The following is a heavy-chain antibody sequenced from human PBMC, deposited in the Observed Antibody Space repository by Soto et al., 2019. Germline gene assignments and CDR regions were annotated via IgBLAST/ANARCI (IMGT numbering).Heavy chain of an antibody. CDR1: GGSISSYY. V-gene: IGHV4-39*01. Sequence: SETMSLTCTVSGGSISSYYWSWIRQPPGKGLEWIGSIYYSGSTYYNPSLKSRVTISVDTSKNQFSLKLSSVTAADTAVYYCARHGVHSSGWAGPWGQGTLVTVSS. CDR3: ARHGVHSSGWAGP. D-gene: IGHD6-19*01. J-gene: IGHJ5*02. CDR2: IYYSGST.